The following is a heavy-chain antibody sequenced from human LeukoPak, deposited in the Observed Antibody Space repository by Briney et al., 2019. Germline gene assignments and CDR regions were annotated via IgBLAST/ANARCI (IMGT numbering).Heavy chain of an antibody. V-gene: IGHV1-3*01. J-gene: IGHJ5*02. D-gene: IGHD4-23*01. CDR1: GYTFTSYA. CDR2: INAGNGNT. Sequence: ASVKVSFKASGYTFTSYAMHWVRQAPGQRLAWMGWINAGNGNTKYSQKFQGRVTITRDTSASTAYMELSSLRSEDTAVYYCARDYGGNSGWFDPWGQGTLVTVSS. CDR3: ARDYGGNSGWFDP.